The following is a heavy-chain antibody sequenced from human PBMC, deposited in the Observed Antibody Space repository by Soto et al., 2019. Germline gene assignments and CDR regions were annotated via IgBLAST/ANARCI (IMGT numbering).Heavy chain of an antibody. CDR3: ARVGGSYIDY. D-gene: IGHD1-26*01. CDR2: IDHSGST. CDR1: GGSFSGYY. J-gene: IGHJ4*02. V-gene: IGHV4-34*01. Sequence: QVQLQQWGAGLLKPSETLSLTCAVYGGSFSGYYWSWIRQPPGKGLEWIGEIDHSGSTNYNPSLKSRVTISVVTSKNQFSLKLSSVTAADTAVYYCARVGGSYIDYWGQGTLVTVSS.